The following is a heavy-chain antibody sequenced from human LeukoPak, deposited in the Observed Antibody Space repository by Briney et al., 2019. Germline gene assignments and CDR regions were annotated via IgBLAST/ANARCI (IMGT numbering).Heavy chain of an antibody. D-gene: IGHD3-10*01. CDR2: IKQDGSER. Sequence: PGGSLRLSCAVSGFTFSSSWMHWVRQSPTKGLEWVANIKQDGSERYYVDSVKGRFTISRDNAKNSLSLQMNNLRVEDTAVYYCARAGSHWHYVYWGQGTVVTVSS. J-gene: IGHJ4*02. CDR1: GFTFSSSW. V-gene: IGHV3-7*01. CDR3: ARAGSHWHYVY.